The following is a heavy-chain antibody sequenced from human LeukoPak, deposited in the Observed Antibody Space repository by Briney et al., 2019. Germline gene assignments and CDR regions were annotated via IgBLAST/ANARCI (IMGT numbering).Heavy chain of an antibody. CDR3: TRDPILGAPDYFDY. J-gene: IGHJ4*02. Sequence: AGGSLRLSCVASGFTFANYVTHWVRRAPGRGLEWVAVTSPDEGLKFYGDSVKGRFTISRDNSKNTMYLQMNNLREEDTAVYYCTRDPILGAPDYFDYWGQGTPVTVTS. D-gene: IGHD1-26*01. CDR1: GFTFANYV. CDR2: TSPDEGLK. V-gene: IGHV3-30*04.